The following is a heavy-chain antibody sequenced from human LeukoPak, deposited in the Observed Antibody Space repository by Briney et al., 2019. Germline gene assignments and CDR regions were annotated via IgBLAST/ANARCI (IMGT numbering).Heavy chain of an antibody. CDR1: GFTVSNNY. D-gene: IGHD3-10*01. CDR3: GSGEWPQNY. Sequence: GGSLRLSCGASGFTVSNNYMTWVRQVPGKGLEWVSLIYSGGTTYYADSVKGRFTISRDNSKNTLYLQMNSLSTEDTAVYYCGSGEWPQNYWGQGTLVTVSS. V-gene: IGHV3-53*01. J-gene: IGHJ4*02. CDR2: IYSGGTT.